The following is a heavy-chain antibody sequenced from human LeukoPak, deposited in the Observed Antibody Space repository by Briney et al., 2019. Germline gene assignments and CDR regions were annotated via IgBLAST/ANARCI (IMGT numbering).Heavy chain of an antibody. D-gene: IGHD6-13*01. CDR3: AREIAATGAAVDY. CDR2: INCITGDT. CDR1: GYTFTDYY. Sequence: ASVRVSCTASGYTFTDYYIHWVRQAPRQGLEWMGRINCITGDTRSAQKFQGRVTMTRDTSISTAYMQLSSLRSDDTAVYYCAREIAATGAAVDYWGQGILVTVSS. J-gene: IGHJ4*02. V-gene: IGHV1-2*06.